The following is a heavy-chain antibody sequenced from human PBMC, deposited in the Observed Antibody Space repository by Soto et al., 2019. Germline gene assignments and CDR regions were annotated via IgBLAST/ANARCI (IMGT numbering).Heavy chain of an antibody. V-gene: IGHV4-61*01. J-gene: IGHJ5*02. CDR1: GGSVSSGSYY. CDR2: IYYSGST. D-gene: IGHD2-2*01. CDR3: ARGVRTGFLYAGWFDP. Sequence: SETLSLTCTVSGGSVSSGSYYWSWIRQPPGKGLEWIGYIYYSGSTNYNPSLKSRVTISVDTSKNQFSLKLSSVTAADTAVYYCARGVRTGFLYAGWFDPWGQGTLVTV.